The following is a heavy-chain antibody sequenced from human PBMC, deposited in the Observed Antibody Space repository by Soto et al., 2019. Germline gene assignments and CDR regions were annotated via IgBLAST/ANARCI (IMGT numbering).Heavy chain of an antibody. Sequence: EVQLLESGGGIVRPGGSLRVSCVASGFTFRNFVMSWVRQAPGKGLEWVSAIRGTGGETFYADSVKGRFTISRDNSKNTLYLQMNSLRDEDTALYFCAQDRGWGVVSSSHDYWGQGTLVTVSS. CDR3: AQDRGWGVVSSSHDY. J-gene: IGHJ4*02. CDR1: GFTFRNFV. CDR2: IRGTGGET. D-gene: IGHD2-21*01. V-gene: IGHV3-23*01.